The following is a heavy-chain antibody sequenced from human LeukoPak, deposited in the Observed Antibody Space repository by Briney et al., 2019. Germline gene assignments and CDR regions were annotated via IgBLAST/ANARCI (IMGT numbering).Heavy chain of an antibody. Sequence: ASVKVSCKASGDTFTGYYMHWVRQAPGQGLEWMGWINPNSGGTNYAQKFQGRVTMTRDTSISTAYMELSRLRSDDTAVYYCARGFRGDYGSGSYRLDYWGQGTLVTVSS. CDR1: GDTFTGYY. CDR2: INPNSGGT. V-gene: IGHV1-2*02. CDR3: ARGFRGDYGSGSYRLDY. J-gene: IGHJ4*02. D-gene: IGHD3-10*01.